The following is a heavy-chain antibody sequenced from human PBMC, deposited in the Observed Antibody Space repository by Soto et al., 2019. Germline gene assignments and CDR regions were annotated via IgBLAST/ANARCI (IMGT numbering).Heavy chain of an antibody. CDR1: GFTFRGSP. D-gene: IGHD5-12*01. Sequence: EVQLLESGGGLVQPGGSLRLSCAASGFTFRGSPMTWVRQAPGKGLERVSRINSDGSSTSYADSVKGRFTISRDNAKNTLYLQMNSLRAEDTVVYYCASFGTTIVATIGGQGTLVTVSS. CDR3: ASFGTTIVATI. CDR2: INSDGSST. J-gene: IGHJ4*02. V-gene: IGHV3-74*02.